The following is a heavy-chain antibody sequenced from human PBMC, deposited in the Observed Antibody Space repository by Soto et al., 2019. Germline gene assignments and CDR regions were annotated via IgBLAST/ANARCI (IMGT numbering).Heavy chain of an antibody. V-gene: IGHV3-30*18. CDR1: GFTFSSYG. CDR3: AKEEGQTRITIFGVAATHFDY. D-gene: IGHD3-3*01. J-gene: IGHJ4*02. Sequence: QVQLVESGGGVVQPGMSLRLSCAASGFTFSSYGMHWVRQAPGKGLEWVAVISHDENKKYYADSVKGRFTISRDNSKDTSHLQMNSLRSEDTAVYYCAKEEGQTRITIFGVAATHFDYWGQGTLVTVSS. CDR2: ISHDENKK.